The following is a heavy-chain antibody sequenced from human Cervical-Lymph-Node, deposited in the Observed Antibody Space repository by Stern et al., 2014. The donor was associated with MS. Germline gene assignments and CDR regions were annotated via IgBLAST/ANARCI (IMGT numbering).Heavy chain of an antibody. CDR3: ARDTSSPERSDW. V-gene: IGHV3-53*01. CDR1: GFTVSRDY. CDR2: ITNVRST. D-gene: IGHD1-1*01. J-gene: IGHJ4*02. Sequence: EVQLVESGGGVIQPGGSLRLSCKASGFTVSRDYMTWVRQAPGKGLAWVSLITNVRSTFYTDSVKGRFTISRDDSKNTVYLHMTSLRAEDTAMYYCARDTSSPERSDWWGQGTLVTVSS.